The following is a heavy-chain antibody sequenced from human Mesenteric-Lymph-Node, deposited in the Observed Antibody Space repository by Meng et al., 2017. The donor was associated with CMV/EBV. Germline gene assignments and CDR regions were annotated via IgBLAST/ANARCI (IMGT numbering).Heavy chain of an antibody. CDR2: SIPIFGTA. CDR1: GYSFRTYG. J-gene: IGHJ5*02. Sequence: PVKVSCKASGYSFRTYGITWVRQVTGQGLEWMGGSIPIFGTAKYSQKFQGRLTITTDDSATTGYMELRSLTSDDTAVYYCAREVGTQNWNDEKWFDPWGQGTLVTVSS. V-gene: IGHV1-69*05. D-gene: IGHD1-1*01. CDR3: AREVGTQNWNDEKWFDP.